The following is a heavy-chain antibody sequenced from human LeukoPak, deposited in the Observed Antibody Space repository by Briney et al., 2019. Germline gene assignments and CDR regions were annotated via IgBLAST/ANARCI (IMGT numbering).Heavy chain of an antibody. CDR2: INHSGST. CDR3: ASPPWLPRGW. CDR1: GGSFSGYY. D-gene: IGHD5-24*01. J-gene: IGHJ4*02. V-gene: IGHV4-34*01. Sequence: SETLSLTCAVYGGSFSGYYWSWIRQPPGKGLEWIGEINHSGSTNYNPSLKGRVTISVDTSKNQFSLKLSSVTAADTAVYYCASPPWLPRGWWGQGTLVTVSS.